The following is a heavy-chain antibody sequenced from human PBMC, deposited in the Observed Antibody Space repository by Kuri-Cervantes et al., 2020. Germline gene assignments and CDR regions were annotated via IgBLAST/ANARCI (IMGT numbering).Heavy chain of an antibody. CDR2: IYPGDSDT. CDR1: GYNFASYW. CDR3: ASRGYCSRTNCQNWFDP. J-gene: IGHJ5*02. V-gene: IGHV5-51*01. D-gene: IGHD2-2*01. Sequence: GGSLRLSCKGSGYNFASYWIGWVRQMPGKGLGWMGIIYPGDSDTRYSPSFQGQVTISADKSISTAYLQWSSLKASDTAMYYCASRGYCSRTNCQNWFDPWGQGTLVTVSS.